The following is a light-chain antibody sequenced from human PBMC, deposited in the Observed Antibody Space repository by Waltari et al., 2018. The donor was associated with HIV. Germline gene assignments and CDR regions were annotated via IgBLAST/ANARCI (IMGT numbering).Light chain of an antibody. CDR1: VVAKKY. CDR3: YSATDNNLGV. CDR2: KDS. J-gene: IGLJ2*01. V-gene: IGLV3-27*01. Sequence: SSEPTQPSSVSVSPGQTARITCSGDVVAKKYTRWFQQKPGQAPVMVIYKDSERPSGIPERFSGSSSGTTVTLTISGAQVEDEADYYCYSATDNNLGVFGGGTKLTVL.